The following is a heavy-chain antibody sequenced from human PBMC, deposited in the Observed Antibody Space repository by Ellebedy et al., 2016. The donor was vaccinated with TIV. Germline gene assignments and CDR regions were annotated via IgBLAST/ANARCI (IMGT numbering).Heavy chain of an antibody. D-gene: IGHD4-17*01. V-gene: IGHV3-33*01. CDR1: GFTFSSYG. J-gene: IGHJ4*02. CDR2: IWYDGSNK. CDR3: ARWDGDYRFDY. Sequence: PGGSLRLSCAASGFTFSSYGMHWVRQAPGKGLEWVAVIWYDGSNKYYADSVKGRFTISRDNSKNTLYLQMNSLRAEDTAVYYCARWDGDYRFDYWGQGTLVTVSS.